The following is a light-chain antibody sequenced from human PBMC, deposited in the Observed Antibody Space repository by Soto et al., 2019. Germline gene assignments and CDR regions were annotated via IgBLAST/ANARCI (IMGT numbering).Light chain of an antibody. V-gene: IGKV3-20*01. CDR2: GAS. CDR1: QSVSSSY. Sequence: EIVWTQSPGTLSLSPGERATLSCRASQSVSSSYLAGYQQKPGQAPRLLIYGASSRATGIPDRFSGSGSGTEFSLTISRLEPEDFAVYYCQQYGSSSGWTFGQGTKVEIK. J-gene: IGKJ1*01. CDR3: QQYGSSSGWT.